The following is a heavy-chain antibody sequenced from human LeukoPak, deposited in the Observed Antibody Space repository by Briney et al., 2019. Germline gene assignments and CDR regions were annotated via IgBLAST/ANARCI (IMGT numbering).Heavy chain of an antibody. CDR2: INHSGST. CDR3: ARPGPAAIVSDY. CDR1: GGSFSGYY. V-gene: IGHV4-34*01. D-gene: IGHD2-2*01. Sequence: SETLSLTCAVYGGSFSGYYWSWIRQPPGKGLEWIGEINHSGSTNYNPSLKSRVTISVDTSKPQFSLQLSSVTAAHTAVYYCARPGPAAIVSDYWGQGTLVTVSS. J-gene: IGHJ4*02.